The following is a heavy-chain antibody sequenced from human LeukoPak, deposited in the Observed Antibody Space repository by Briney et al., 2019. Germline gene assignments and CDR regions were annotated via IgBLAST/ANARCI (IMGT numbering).Heavy chain of an antibody. J-gene: IGHJ4*02. CDR1: SGSISIDNYY. V-gene: IGHV4-39*07. CDR2: FYYRATVFNSGST. CDR3: ARLLSYSSSFVNSGFDY. Sequence: SETLSLTCTVSSGSISIDNYYWAWLRQPPGKGLEWIGTFYYRATVFNSGSTYYNPSLKSRVTISVDTSKNQFSLKLSSVTAADTAVYYCARLLSYSSSFVNSGFDYWGQGTLVTVSS. D-gene: IGHD6-13*01.